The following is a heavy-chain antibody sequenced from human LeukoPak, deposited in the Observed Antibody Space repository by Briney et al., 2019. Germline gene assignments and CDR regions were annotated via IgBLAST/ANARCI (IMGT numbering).Heavy chain of an antibody. CDR3: ARRIVVVKKGFDY. Sequence: SETLSLTCAVYGGSFSGYYWSWLRQPPGKGLEWIGEINHSGSTNYNPSLKSRVTISVDTSKNQFSLKLSSVTAADTAVYYCARRIVVVKKGFDYWGQGTLVTVSS. J-gene: IGHJ4*02. D-gene: IGHD3-22*01. CDR2: INHSGST. V-gene: IGHV4-34*01. CDR1: GGSFSGYY.